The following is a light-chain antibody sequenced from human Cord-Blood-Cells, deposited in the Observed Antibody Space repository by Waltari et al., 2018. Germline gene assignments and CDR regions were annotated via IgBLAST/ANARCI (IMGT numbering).Light chain of an antibody. J-gene: IGKJ5*01. Sequence: EIGLTQFPATLFFSPGERATLSFGASQSVSSSYLAWYQQKPGLAPRLLIYDASSRATGIPDRFSGSGSGTDFTLTISRLEPEDFAVYYCQQYGSSPITFGQGTRLEIK. CDR1: QSVSSSY. CDR2: DAS. CDR3: QQYGSSPIT. V-gene: IGKV3D-20*01.